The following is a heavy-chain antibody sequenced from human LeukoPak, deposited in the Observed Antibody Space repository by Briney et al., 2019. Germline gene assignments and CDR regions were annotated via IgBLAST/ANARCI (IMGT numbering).Heavy chain of an antibody. J-gene: IGHJ5*02. V-gene: IGHV3-23*01. D-gene: IGHD4-17*01. CDR2: ISSTGDNM. CDR3: ATSTVKGTLRNWFDP. Sequence: GGSLRLSCAASGFIFSNYAMNWVRQPPGRGLQWVSGISSTGDNMYYADSVKGRFTISRDNSQNMVYLQMSSLRAEDTADYYCATSTVKGTLRNWFDPWGQGTLVTVSP. CDR1: GFIFSNYA.